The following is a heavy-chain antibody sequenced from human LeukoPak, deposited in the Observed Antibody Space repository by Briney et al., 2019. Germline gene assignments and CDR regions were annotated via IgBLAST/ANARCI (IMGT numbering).Heavy chain of an antibody. D-gene: IGHD1-1*01. CDR1: GYSFTSYW. V-gene: IGHV5-51*01. CDR2: IYPGDSDT. Sequence: GESLKISCKGSGYSFTSYWIGWVRQMPGKGLEWMGIIYPGDSDTRYSPSFQGQVTISADKSISTAYLQWSSLKASDTAMYYCARAQRSFNDRGAIDYWGQGTLVTVSS. CDR3: ARAQRSFNDRGAIDY. J-gene: IGHJ4*02.